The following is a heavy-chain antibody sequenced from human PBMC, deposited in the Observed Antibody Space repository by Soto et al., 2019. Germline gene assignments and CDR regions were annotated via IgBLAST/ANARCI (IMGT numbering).Heavy chain of an antibody. D-gene: IGHD3-22*01. J-gene: IGHJ4*02. CDR3: ARYYYDSSGPDY. Sequence: GGSLRLSCAASGFTVSSNYMSWVRQAPGKGLEWVSVIYSGGSTYYADSVKGRFTISRDNSKNTLYLQMNSLRAEDTAVYYCARYYYDSSGPDYWGQGTLVTVSS. CDR1: GFTVSSNY. V-gene: IGHV3-66*01. CDR2: IYSGGST.